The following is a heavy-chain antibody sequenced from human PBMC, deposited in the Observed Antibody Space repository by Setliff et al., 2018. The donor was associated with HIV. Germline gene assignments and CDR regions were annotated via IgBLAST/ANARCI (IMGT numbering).Heavy chain of an antibody. CDR3: ARVPVAGANWFDP. V-gene: IGHV4-39*01. D-gene: IGHD2-21*01. J-gene: IGHJ5*02. CDR1: GVSINRTDNY. Sequence: PSETLSLTCSVSGVSINRTDNYWGWIRRSPWKRLEWIGSVSQSGSTYYNPSLKSRITISVDRSKNLFSLKLISVTAADQGVYYCARVPVAGANWFDPWGLGTLVTVSS. CDR2: VSQSGST.